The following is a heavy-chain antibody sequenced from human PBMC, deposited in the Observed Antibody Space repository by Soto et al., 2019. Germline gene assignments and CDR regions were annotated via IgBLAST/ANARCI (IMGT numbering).Heavy chain of an antibody. J-gene: IGHJ5*02. Sequence: GGSLRLSCAASGFTFSSYSMNWVRQAPGKGLEWVSYISSSSSTIYYADSVKGRFTISRDNAKNSLYLQMNSLRAEDTAVYYCASGDFWSGQQRFDPWGQGTLVTVSS. CDR2: ISSSSSTI. V-gene: IGHV3-48*01. D-gene: IGHD3-3*01. CDR3: ASGDFWSGQQRFDP. CDR1: GFTFSSYS.